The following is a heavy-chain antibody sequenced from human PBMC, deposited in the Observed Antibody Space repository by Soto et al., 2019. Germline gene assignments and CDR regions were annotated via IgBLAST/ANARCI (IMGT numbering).Heavy chain of an antibody. D-gene: IGHD1-20*01. J-gene: IGHJ6*03. V-gene: IGHV4-34*01. CDR1: GGTISDFY. CDR3: ARAALMSAERITGRFNYYYYYMDV. Sequence: PSEPQRLPYAVFGGTISDFYCSWIRQPTRKGLEWIGEINHSGSTNYNPSLKSRVTISVDTSKNQFSLKLSSVTAADTAVYYCARAALMSAERITGRFNYYYYYMDVWGKGTTVTVSS. CDR2: INHSGST.